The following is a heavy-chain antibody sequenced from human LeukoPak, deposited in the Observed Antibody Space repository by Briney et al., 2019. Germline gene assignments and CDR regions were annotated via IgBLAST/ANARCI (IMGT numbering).Heavy chain of an antibody. CDR1: GFSISSGYY. D-gene: IGHD3-22*01. CDR3: ALLSHYYDSSGYFDY. J-gene: IGHJ4*02. CDR2: IYHSGST. V-gene: IGHV4-38-2*02. Sequence: SETLSLTCTVSGFSISSGYYWGWIRQPPGKGLQWIGSIYHSGSTYYNPSLKNRVTISVDTSKNQFSLKLSSVTAADTAVYYCALLSHYYDSSGYFDYWGQGTLVTVSS.